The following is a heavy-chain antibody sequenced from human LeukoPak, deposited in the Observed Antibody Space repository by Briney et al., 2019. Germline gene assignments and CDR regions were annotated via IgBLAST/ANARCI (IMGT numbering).Heavy chain of an antibody. CDR1: GFTFSTYN. CDR2: ISSSSTYI. Sequence: GGSLRLSCAASGFTFSTYNMNWVRQAPGKGLEWVSSISSSSTYIYYADSVKGRFTISRDNAKNSLDLQMNSLRAEDTAVYYCARDHRGSGSRYYYYYMDVWGKGTTVTISS. V-gene: IGHV3-21*01. CDR3: ARDHRGSGSRYYYYYMDV. D-gene: IGHD3-10*01. J-gene: IGHJ6*03.